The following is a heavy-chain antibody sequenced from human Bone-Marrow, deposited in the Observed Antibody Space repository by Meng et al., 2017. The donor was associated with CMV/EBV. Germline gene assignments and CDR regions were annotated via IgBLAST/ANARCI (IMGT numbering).Heavy chain of an antibody. Sequence: GESLKISCAASGFTFSSYGMHWVRQAPGKGLEWVAFIRYDGSNKYYADSVKGRFTISRDNSKNTLYLQMHSLRAEDTAVYYCAKGGLRPEVRDFGVVTDSYYGMDVWGQGTTVTVSS. J-gene: IGHJ6*02. CDR2: IRYDGSNK. V-gene: IGHV3-30*02. CDR3: AKGGLRPEVRDFGVVTDSYYGMDV. D-gene: IGHD3-3*01. CDR1: GFTFSSYG.